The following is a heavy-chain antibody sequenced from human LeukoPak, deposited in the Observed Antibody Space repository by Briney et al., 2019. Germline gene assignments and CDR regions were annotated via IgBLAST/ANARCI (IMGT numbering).Heavy chain of an antibody. D-gene: IGHD3-9*01. V-gene: IGHV1-69*04. CDR2: IIPIFGIA. CDR1: GGTFSSYA. CDR3: ATERADYDILTGYRRAVY. J-gene: IGHJ4*02. Sequence: SVKVSCKASGGTFSSYAISWVRQAPGQGLEWMGRIIPIFGIANYAQKFQGRVTITADKSTSTAYMELSSLRSEDTAVYYCATERADYDILTGYRRAVYCGQGTLVTVSS.